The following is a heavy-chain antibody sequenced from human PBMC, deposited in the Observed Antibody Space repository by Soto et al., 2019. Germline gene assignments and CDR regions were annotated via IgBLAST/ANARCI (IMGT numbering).Heavy chain of an antibody. J-gene: IGHJ6*02. CDR2: ISAYNGNT. D-gene: IGHD6-6*01. V-gene: IGHV1-18*01. Sequence: ASVKVSCKASGYTFTSYGISWVRQAPGQGLEWMGWISAYNGNTNYAQKLQGRVTMTTDTSTSTAYMELRSLRSDDTAVYYCAKDRGLAPHYYYGMDVWGQGTTVTVSS. CDR3: AKDRGLAPHYYYGMDV. CDR1: GYTFTSYG.